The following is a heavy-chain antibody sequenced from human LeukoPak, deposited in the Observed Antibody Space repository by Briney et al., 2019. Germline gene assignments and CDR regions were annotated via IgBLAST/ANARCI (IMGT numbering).Heavy chain of an antibody. V-gene: IGHV3-53*05. CDR3: ARGQRRHIDMAPSFDY. D-gene: IGHD5-24*01. CDR1: GFTVSSNY. CDR2: IYSGGST. Sequence: GGSLRLSCAASGFTVSSNYMSWVRQAPGKGLEWVSVIYSGGSTYYADSVKGRFTISRDNSKNTLSLQMNSLRAEDTSVYYCARGQRRHIDMAPSFDYWGQGTLVTVSS. J-gene: IGHJ4*02.